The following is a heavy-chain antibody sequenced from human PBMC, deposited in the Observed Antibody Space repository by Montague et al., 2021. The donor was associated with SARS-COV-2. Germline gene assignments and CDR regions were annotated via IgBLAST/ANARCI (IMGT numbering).Heavy chain of an antibody. CDR3: ARVEGTMAAAFDR. V-gene: IGHV3-48*02. CDR2: ISSSGHTI. CDR1: GFSFSQYS. D-gene: IGHD6-13*01. Sequence: SLRLSCAASGFSFSQYSMNWVRLTPGKGLEWLSYISSSGHTIYYXXSLKGRFSISRDNAKNSLFLQMNTLRDEDTALYYCARVEGTMAAAFDRWGQGTLVIVSS. J-gene: IGHJ5*02.